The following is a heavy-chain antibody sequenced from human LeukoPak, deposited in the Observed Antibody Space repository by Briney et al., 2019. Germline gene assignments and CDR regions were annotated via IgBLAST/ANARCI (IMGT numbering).Heavy chain of an antibody. CDR1: GYTFTGYY. CDR3: ARGQRRWGYGDYEGY. D-gene: IGHD4-17*01. Sequence: ASVKVSCKASGYTFTGYYMRWVRQAPGQGLEWMGWINPNSGGTNYAQKFQGRVTMTRNTSISTAYMELSSLRSEDTAVYYCARGQRRWGYGDYEGYWGQGTLVTVSS. CDR2: INPNSGGT. V-gene: IGHV1-2*02. J-gene: IGHJ4*02.